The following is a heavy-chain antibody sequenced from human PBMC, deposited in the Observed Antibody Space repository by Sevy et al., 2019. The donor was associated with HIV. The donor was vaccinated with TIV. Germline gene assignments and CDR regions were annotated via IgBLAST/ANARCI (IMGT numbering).Heavy chain of an antibody. V-gene: IGHV4-39*02. CDR2: IYYSGST. CDR3: AREGPRIAQFDY. CDR1: GDSISNNDYY. D-gene: IGHD6-13*01. J-gene: IGHJ4*02. Sequence: GSLRLSCTVSGDSISNNDYYWAWIRQPPGKGLDWIGSIYYSGSTYYTPSLKSRVTISVDTSKNQFSLKLRSVTAADTAVYYCAREGPRIAQFDYWGQGTLVTVSS.